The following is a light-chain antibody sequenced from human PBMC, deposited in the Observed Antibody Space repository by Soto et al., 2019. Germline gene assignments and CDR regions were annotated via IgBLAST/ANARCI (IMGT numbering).Light chain of an antibody. CDR1: SSDVGGYNY. Sequence: QSALTQPPSASGAPGQSVTISCTGSSSDVGGYNYVYWYQQHPGQAPKLLIYEVYNRPSGVPDRFSGSKSGNSASLTVSGVQAEAEADYHCYAYAGSNIVFGAGTKVTVL. CDR2: EVY. V-gene: IGLV2-8*01. CDR3: YAYAGSNIV. J-gene: IGLJ1*01.